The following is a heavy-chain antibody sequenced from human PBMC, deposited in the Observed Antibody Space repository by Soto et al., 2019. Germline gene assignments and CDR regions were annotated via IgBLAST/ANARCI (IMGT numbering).Heavy chain of an antibody. D-gene: IGHD6-19*01. Sequence: SQTLSLTCAISGDSVSSNSAAWNWIRQSPSRGLEWLGRTYYRPKWYNDYAVSVKSRITINPDTSKNQFSLQLNSVTPEDTAVYYCARETQWLVKDGDAFDIWGQGTMVTVSS. J-gene: IGHJ3*02. CDR1: GDSVSSNSAA. V-gene: IGHV6-1*01. CDR3: ARETQWLVKDGDAFDI. CDR2: TYYRPKWYN.